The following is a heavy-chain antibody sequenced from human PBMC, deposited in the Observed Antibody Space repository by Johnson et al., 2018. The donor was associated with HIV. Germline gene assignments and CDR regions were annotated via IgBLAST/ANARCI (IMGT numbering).Heavy chain of an antibody. Sequence: QVQLVESGGGVVQPGRSLRLSCAASGFTFSSYAMHWVRQAPGKGLEWVAVISYDGSNKYYADSVKGRFTISRDNSKNTLYLQMNSLRAEETAVDYCASFAAAGDAFDIWGQGTIVTVSS. CDR2: ISYDGSNK. CDR3: ASFAAAGDAFDI. V-gene: IGHV3-30-3*01. D-gene: IGHD6-13*01. J-gene: IGHJ3*02. CDR1: GFTFSSYA.